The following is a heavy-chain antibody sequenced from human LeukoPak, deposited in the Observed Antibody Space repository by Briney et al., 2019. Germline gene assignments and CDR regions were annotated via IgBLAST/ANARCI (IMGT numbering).Heavy chain of an antibody. D-gene: IGHD4-11*01. CDR3: ASATTVTVGPGY. V-gene: IGHV1-69*04. Sequence: GSSVKVSCKASGGTFSSYAISWVRQAPGQGLEWMGRIIPILGIANYAQKFQGRVTITADKSTSTAYMELSSLRSEDTAVYYCASATTVTVGPGYWGQGTLVTVSS. CDR2: IIPILGIA. CDR1: GGTFSSYA. J-gene: IGHJ4*02.